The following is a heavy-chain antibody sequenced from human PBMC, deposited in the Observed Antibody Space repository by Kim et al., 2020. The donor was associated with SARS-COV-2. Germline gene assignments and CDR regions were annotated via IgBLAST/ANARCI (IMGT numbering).Heavy chain of an antibody. J-gene: IGHJ6*02. D-gene: IGHD3-10*01. CDR3: ARDGQAYGSGSYYSQPAYYYYGMDV. CDR1: GFTFSSYG. V-gene: IGHV3-33*01. Sequence: GGSLRLSCAASGFTFSSYGMHWVRQAPGKGLEWVAVIWYDGSNKYYADSVKGRFTISRDNSKNTLYLQMNSLRAEDTAVYYCARDGQAYGSGSYYSQPAYYYYGMDVWGQGTTVTVSS. CDR2: IWYDGSNK.